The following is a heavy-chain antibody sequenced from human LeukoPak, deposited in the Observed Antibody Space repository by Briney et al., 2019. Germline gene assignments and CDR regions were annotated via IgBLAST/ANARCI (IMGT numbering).Heavy chain of an antibody. J-gene: IGHJ4*02. D-gene: IGHD3-9*01. V-gene: IGHV4-38-2*02. CDR3: ARAPGRYLDY. CDR1: GGSISSYY. Sequence: PSETLSLTCTVSGGSISSYYWSWIRQPPGKGLEWIGSIYHSGSTYYNPSLKSRVTISVDTSKNQFSLKLSSVTAADTAVYYCARAPGRYLDYWGQGTLVTVSS. CDR2: IYHSGST.